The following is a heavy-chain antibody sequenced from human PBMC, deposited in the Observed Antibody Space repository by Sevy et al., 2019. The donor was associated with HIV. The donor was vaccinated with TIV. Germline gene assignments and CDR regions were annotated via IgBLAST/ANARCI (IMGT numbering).Heavy chain of an antibody. D-gene: IGHD4-17*01. Sequence: GGSLRLSCAASGFTFSSYEMSWVPQAPGKGLEWVSYISNSGTTIYYSDSVKGRFTISRDNARNSLYLQMNSLRAEDTAIYYCARDLPPSATTVAHFDCWGQGTLVTVSS. CDR2: ISNSGTTI. CDR3: ARDLPPSATTVAHFDC. J-gene: IGHJ4*02. V-gene: IGHV3-48*03. CDR1: GFTFSSYE.